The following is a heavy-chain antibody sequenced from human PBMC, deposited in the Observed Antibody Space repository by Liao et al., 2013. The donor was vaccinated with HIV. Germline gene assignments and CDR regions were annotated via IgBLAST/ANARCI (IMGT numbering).Heavy chain of an antibody. CDR1: GGSIASYS. Sequence: QVRLRESGPGLLKPSQTLSLTCSVSGGSIASYSWNWIRQPAGKGLEWIGRVSSSGNTRYNPSLKSRVTLSVDTSKNRFSLNLNSVTAADTAVYYCARGGSFFDYWGQGAVVTVSS. CDR2: VSSSGNT. CDR3: ARGGSFFDY. V-gene: IGHV4-4*07. D-gene: IGHD5-12*01. J-gene: IGHJ4*02.